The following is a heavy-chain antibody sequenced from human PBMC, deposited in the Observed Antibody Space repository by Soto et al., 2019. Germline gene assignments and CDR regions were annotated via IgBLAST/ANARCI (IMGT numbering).Heavy chain of an antibody. CDR1: GFTFSSYA. Sequence: PGGSLRLSCAASGFTFSSYAMHWVRQAPGKGLEWVAVLSFDASKESYADSVKGRFTISRDNSKNTLYLQMSGLRAEDRAVYYCAKGIGYGSRNSGDPSMDVWGQGATVTVSS. J-gene: IGHJ6*02. CDR2: LSFDASKE. CDR3: AKGIGYGSRNSGDPSMDV. D-gene: IGHD2-2*01. V-gene: IGHV3-30*18.